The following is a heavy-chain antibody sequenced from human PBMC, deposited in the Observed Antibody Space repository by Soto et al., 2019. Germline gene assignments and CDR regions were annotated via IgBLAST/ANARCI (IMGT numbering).Heavy chain of an antibody. CDR2: IYDSANI. J-gene: IGHJ5*02. CDR1: GCSISRKNYY. Sequence: KPXETLSLTCTVSGCSISRKNYYWGWIRQPPGKGLEWIGSIYDSANIYDNPSLKSRVSISVDTSKNQFPLKLSSVTASDTAVYYCAATSTLFGVRGRFDPWGQGTVVTVSS. D-gene: IGHD3-3*01. V-gene: IGHV4-39*01. CDR3: AATSTLFGVRGRFDP.